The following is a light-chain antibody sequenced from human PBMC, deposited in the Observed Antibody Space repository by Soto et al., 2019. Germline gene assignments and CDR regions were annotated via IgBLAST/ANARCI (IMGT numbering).Light chain of an antibody. CDR3: QQYDNLPLT. J-gene: IGKJ4*01. CDR2: DAS. CDR1: QDISNY. Sequence: IQMPQSPSSLSASVGDRVTITCRASQDISNYLNWYQQKPGKAPKLLIYDASNLETGVPSRFSGSGSGTDFTFTISSLQPEDIATYYCQQYDNLPLTFGGGTKVDIK. V-gene: IGKV1-33*01.